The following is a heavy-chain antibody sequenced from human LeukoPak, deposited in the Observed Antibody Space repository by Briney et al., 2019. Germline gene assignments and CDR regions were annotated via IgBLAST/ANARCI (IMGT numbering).Heavy chain of an antibody. CDR2: MNPNSGNT. V-gene: IGHV1-8*01. CDR3: ARAEGELYIPFQH. J-gene: IGHJ1*01. D-gene: IGHD3-16*01. CDR1: GYTFTSYD. Sequence: GSVKVSCKASGYTFTSYDINWVRQATGQGLEWMGWMNPNSGNTGYAQKFQGRVTMTRDTSISTAYMELSSLRSEDTAVYYCARAEGELYIPFQHWGQGTLVTVSS.